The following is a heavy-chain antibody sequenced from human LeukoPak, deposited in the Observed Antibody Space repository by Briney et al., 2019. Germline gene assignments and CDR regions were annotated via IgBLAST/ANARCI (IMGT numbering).Heavy chain of an antibody. Sequence: ASVRVSSKASGYTFTGYYMHWVRQAPGQGLGWMGWINPNSGGTNYAQKFQGRVTMTRDTSISTAYMELSRLRSDDTAVYYCARAVNWNYDLSFDYWGQGTLVTVSS. V-gene: IGHV1-2*02. D-gene: IGHD1-7*01. CDR2: INPNSGGT. J-gene: IGHJ4*02. CDR1: GYTFTGYY. CDR3: ARAVNWNYDLSFDY.